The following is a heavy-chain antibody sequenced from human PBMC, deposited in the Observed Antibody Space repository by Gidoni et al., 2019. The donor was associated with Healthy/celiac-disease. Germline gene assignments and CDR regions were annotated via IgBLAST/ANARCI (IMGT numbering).Heavy chain of an antibody. CDR2: ISYDGSNK. CDR1: GFTFRSYA. Sequence: QVQLVESGGGVVQPGRSLGLSCSASGFTFRSYALHWVRQAPGKGLEGVAVISYDGSNKYYADSVKGRFTISRDNSKNTLYLQMNSLRAEDTAVYYCASRGGYTSSGGSWDYYGMDVWGKGTTVTVSS. D-gene: IGHD2-15*01. CDR3: ASRGGYTSSGGSWDYYGMDV. V-gene: IGHV3-30-3*01. J-gene: IGHJ6*04.